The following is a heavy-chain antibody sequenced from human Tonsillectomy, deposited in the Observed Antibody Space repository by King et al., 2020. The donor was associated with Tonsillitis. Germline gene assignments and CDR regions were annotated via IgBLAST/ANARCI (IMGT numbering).Heavy chain of an antibody. J-gene: IGHJ4*02. V-gene: IGHV3-30*18. Sequence: EQLVQSGGGVVQPGRSLRLSCVASGFTFSSYGMHWVRQAPGKGLEWVAVISYDGSNKYYADSVKGRFTISRENSKNTLYLQMNSLRGEDTAVYYCAKEEVGFDYWGQGTLVTVSS. CDR3: AKEEVGFDY. CDR2: ISYDGSNK. CDR1: GFTFSSYG.